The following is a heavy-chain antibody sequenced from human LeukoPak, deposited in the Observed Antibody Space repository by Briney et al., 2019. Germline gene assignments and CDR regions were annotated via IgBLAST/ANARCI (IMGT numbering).Heavy chain of an antibody. Sequence: SAKVSCKASGGTFSSYAISWVRQAPGQGLEWMGGIIPIFGTANYAQKFQGRVTITADESTSTAYMELSSLRSEDTAVYYCARDYYGSGSYYTPYYFDYWGQGTLVTVSS. CDR2: IIPIFGTA. J-gene: IGHJ4*02. D-gene: IGHD3-10*01. CDR1: GGTFSSYA. CDR3: ARDYYGSGSYYTPYYFDY. V-gene: IGHV1-69*13.